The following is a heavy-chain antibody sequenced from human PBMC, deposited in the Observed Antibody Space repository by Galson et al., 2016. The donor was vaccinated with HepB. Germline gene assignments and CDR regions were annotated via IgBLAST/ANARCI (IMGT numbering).Heavy chain of an antibody. CDR3: VKSWTGVVFNNWFDS. Sequence: SLRLSCAASGFTFRDCAMQWVRQPPQKGLEWVSGISWNSGSLEYADSVKGRFTISRDNAKRSVHLQLNSLRPGDTALYYCVKSWTGVVFNNWFDSWGQGTLVTVSS. J-gene: IGHJ5*01. V-gene: IGHV3-9*01. D-gene: IGHD3-3*01. CDR2: ISWNSGSL. CDR1: GFTFRDCA.